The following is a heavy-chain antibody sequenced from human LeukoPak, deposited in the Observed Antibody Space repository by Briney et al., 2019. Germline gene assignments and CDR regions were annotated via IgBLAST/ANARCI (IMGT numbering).Heavy chain of an antibody. Sequence: SETLSLTCTVSGGSISSSSYYWGWIRQPPGKGLEWIGSIYYSGSTYYNPSLKSRVTISVDTSKNQFSLKLSSVTAADTAVYYCARDSGSGSYRPWGQGTLVTVFS. D-gene: IGHD3-10*01. CDR1: GGSISSSSYY. J-gene: IGHJ5*02. V-gene: IGHV4-39*02. CDR3: ARDSGSGSYRP. CDR2: IYYSGST.